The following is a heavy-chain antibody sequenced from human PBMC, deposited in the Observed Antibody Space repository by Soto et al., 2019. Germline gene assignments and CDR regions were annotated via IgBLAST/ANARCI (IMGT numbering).Heavy chain of an antibody. Sequence: SETLSLTCTVSGGSISNYYWSWLRQPPGKGLEWIGYIYSSGSTHYNPSLQSRVTISADTSKNQVSLKVRSVTAADTAVYYCARDHPHSYGVYYFDYWGQGTPVTVSS. CDR1: GGSISNYY. D-gene: IGHD5-18*01. J-gene: IGHJ4*02. CDR3: ARDHPHSYGVYYFDY. CDR2: IYSSGST. V-gene: IGHV4-59*01.